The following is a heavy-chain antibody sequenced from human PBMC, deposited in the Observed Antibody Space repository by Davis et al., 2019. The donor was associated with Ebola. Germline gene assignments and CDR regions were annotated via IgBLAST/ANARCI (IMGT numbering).Heavy chain of an antibody. CDR3: AREMSYSSSAVLWYYGMDV. V-gene: IGHV3-11*06. J-gene: IGHJ6*02. Sequence: GGSLRLSCAASGFTFSDYYMSWIRQAPGKGLEWVSYISSSSSSTNYADSVKGRFTISRDNAKNSLYRQMNSLGAEDTAVYYGAREMSYSSSAVLWYYGMDVWGQGTTVTVSS. CDR2: ISSSSSST. CDR1: GFTFSDYY. D-gene: IGHD6-13*01.